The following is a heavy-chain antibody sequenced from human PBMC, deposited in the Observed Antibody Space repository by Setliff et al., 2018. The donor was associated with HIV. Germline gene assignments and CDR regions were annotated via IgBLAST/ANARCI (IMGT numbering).Heavy chain of an antibody. D-gene: IGHD3-3*01. J-gene: IGHJ6*02. CDR3: ARAPTLFGVEYYYYFGMDV. CDR1: GYTFTGYY. V-gene: IGHV1-2*02. CDR2: INPNSGGT. Sequence: GPSVKVSCKASGYTFTGYYIHWVRQAPGQGLEWMGWINPNSGGTNYAQKFQDRVTMTRDTSVNIAYMQLSRLRSDDTAVYYCARAPTLFGVEYYYYFGMDVWGQGTTVTVSS.